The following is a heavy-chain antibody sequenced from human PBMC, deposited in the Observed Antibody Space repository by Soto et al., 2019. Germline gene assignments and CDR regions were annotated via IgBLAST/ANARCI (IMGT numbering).Heavy chain of an antibody. Sequence: SETLSLTCTVSGGSISSYYWSWIRQPPGKGLEWIGYIYYSGSTNYNPSLKSRVTISVDTSKNQFSLKLSSVTAADTAVYYCARSAYCGGDCYSSDWFDPWGQGTLVTVSS. CDR1: GGSISSYY. J-gene: IGHJ5*02. CDR3: ARSAYCGGDCYSSDWFDP. V-gene: IGHV4-59*01. D-gene: IGHD2-21*02. CDR2: IYYSGST.